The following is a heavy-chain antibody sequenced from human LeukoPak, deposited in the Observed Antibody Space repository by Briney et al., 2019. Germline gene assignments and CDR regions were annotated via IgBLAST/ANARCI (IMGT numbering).Heavy chain of an antibody. Sequence: SETLSLTCTVSGGSISSNIYFWGWIRQTPEKGLEWIGNIYFSGSTYYNPSLKSRVTISVDTSKNQFSLSLSVVAAADTAVYYCAKLSSNWYFDSWGRGTLVTVSS. CDR1: GGSISSNIYF. V-gene: IGHV4-39*01. J-gene: IGHJ4*02. CDR2: IYFSGST. D-gene: IGHD1-1*01. CDR3: AKLSSNWYFDS.